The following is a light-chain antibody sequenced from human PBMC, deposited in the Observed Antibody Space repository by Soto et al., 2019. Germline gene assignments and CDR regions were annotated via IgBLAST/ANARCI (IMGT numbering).Light chain of an antibody. Sequence: DIVMTQSPLSLPVTPGEPASISCRSSQSLLHSNGYNYLDWYLQKPGQSPQLLIYLGSNRASGVPDRFRGSGSGTDFTLKISRVEAEDVGVYYCMQPLQSWTFGQGTKGDIK. V-gene: IGKV2-28*01. CDR1: QSLLHSNGYNY. CDR3: MQPLQSWT. CDR2: LGS. J-gene: IGKJ1*01.